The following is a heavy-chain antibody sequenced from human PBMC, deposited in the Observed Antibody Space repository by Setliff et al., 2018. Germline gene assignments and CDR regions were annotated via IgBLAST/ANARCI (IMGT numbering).Heavy chain of an antibody. J-gene: IGHJ3*02. CDR2: IIPILGIA. V-gene: IGHV1-69*10. CDR1: GYSFTSYA. D-gene: IGHD2-8*01. Sequence: GASVKVSCKASGYSFTSYAISWVRQAPGQGLEWMGGIIPILGIANYAQKFQGRVTMTRNTSISTAYMELSSLRSEDTAVYYCARGGVVAYYAFDIWGQGTMVTVSS. CDR3: ARGGVVAYYAFDI.